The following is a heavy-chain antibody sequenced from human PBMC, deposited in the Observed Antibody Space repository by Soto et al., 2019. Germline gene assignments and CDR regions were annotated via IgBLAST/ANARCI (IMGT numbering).Heavy chain of an antibody. CDR2: ISGSGGTS. D-gene: IGHD6-6*01. J-gene: IGHJ4*02. CDR1: GFTFSSFA. CDR3: AKGVRSSTSPGHFDY. V-gene: IGHV3-23*01. Sequence: GGSLRLSCEASGFTFSSFAMSWVRQAPGKGLEWVSTISGSGGTSYYADSVKGRFTISRGNSEKTLYLQMNSLTAEDTAVYYCAKGVRSSTSPGHFDYWGQGTLVTVSS.